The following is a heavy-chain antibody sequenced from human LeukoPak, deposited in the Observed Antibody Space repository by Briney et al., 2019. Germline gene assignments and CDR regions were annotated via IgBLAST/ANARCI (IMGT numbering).Heavy chain of an antibody. V-gene: IGHV3-11*04. CDR2: ISSSDSTI. CDR1: GFTFSDYY. D-gene: IGHD4-17*01. Sequence: GGSLRLSCAASGFTFSDYYMSWIRQAPGKGLEWVSYISSSDSTIYYADSVKGRFTISRDNAKNSLYLQMNSLRAEDTAVYYCARVGTTVTNYYYYYYYMDVWGKGTTVTVSS. CDR3: ARVGTTVTNYYYYYYYMDV. J-gene: IGHJ6*03.